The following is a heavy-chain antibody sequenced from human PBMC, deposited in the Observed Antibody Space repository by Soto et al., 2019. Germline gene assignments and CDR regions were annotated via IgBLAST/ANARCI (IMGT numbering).Heavy chain of an antibody. D-gene: IGHD3-22*01. V-gene: IGHV4-34*01. CDR2: INHSGST. CDR3: ARERGYYDSSGYYYPKYFDY. J-gene: IGHJ4*02. Sequence: SETLSLTCAVYGGSFSGYYWSWIRQPPGKGLEWIGEINHSGSTNYNPSLKSRVTISVDTSKNQFSLKLSSVTAADTAVYYCARERGYYDSSGYYYPKYFDYWGQGTLVTVSS. CDR1: GGSFSGYY.